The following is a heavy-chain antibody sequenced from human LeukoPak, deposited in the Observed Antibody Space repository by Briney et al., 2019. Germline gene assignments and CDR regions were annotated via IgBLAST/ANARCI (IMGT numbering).Heavy chain of an antibody. CDR3: ARAPYSYGPWDYYYYYMDV. CDR1: GYTFTGYY. V-gene: IGHV1-46*01. D-gene: IGHD5-18*01. Sequence: GASVKVSCKASGYTFTGYYMHWVRQAPGQGLEWMGIINPSGGSTSYAQKFQGRVTMTRDMSTSTVYMELSSLRSEDTAVYYCARAPYSYGPWDYYYYYMDVWGKGTTVTVSS. CDR2: INPSGGST. J-gene: IGHJ6*03.